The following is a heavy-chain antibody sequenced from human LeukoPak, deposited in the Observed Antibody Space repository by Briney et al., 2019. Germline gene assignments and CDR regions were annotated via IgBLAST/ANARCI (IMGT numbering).Heavy chain of an antibody. CDR3: AREFGHCYGDNCFYFFDT. CDR2: INTYKGDT. J-gene: IGHJ4*02. V-gene: IGHV1-18*01. CDR1: GYTLTNYN. Sequence: GASVKVSCKASGYTLTNYNISWVRQAPGQGLEWMEWINTYKGDTLYAQKLQGRVTMTADTSTNTAYMELRSLRFDDTAVYYCAREFGHCYGDNCFYFFDTWGQGFRVTVSS. D-gene: IGHD4-23*01.